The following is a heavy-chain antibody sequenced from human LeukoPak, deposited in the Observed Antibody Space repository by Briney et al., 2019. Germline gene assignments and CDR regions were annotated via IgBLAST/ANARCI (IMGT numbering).Heavy chain of an antibody. D-gene: IGHD6-13*01. CDR3: ARDSSTLDY. CDR2: IRFDGNYK. CDR1: GLTFSSYG. Sequence: GGSLRLSCAASGLTFSSYGIHWVRQAPGKGLEWVAFIRFDGNYKYYADSVKGRFTISRDNSKNTLYLQMNSLRPEDTAVYYCARDSSTLDYWGQGTLVTVSS. J-gene: IGHJ4*02. V-gene: IGHV3-30*02.